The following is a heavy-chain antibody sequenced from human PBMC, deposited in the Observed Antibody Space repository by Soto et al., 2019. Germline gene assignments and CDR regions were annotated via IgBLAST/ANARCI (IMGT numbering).Heavy chain of an antibody. J-gene: IGHJ6*03. Sequence: SETLSLTCTVSGGSISIYYWSWIRQPPGKGLEWIGYIYYSGSTNYNPSLKSRVTISVDTSKNQFSLKLSSVTAADTAVYYCARAYYDFWSGPSYYYYYYMDVWGKGTTVTVSS. D-gene: IGHD3-3*01. CDR3: ARAYYDFWSGPSYYYYYYMDV. V-gene: IGHV4-59*01. CDR2: IYYSGST. CDR1: GGSISIYY.